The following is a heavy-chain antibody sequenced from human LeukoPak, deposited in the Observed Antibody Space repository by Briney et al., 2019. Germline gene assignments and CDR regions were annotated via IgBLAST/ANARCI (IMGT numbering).Heavy chain of an antibody. CDR3: ARARRARKYSSGPQDYYYYMDV. J-gene: IGHJ6*03. Sequence: GASVKVSCKASGYTFTSYDINWVRQATGQGLEWMGWMNPNSGNTGYAQKFQGRVTMTRNTSISTAYMELSRLRSDDTAVYYCARARRARKYSSGPQDYYYYMDVWGKGTTVTVSS. CDR2: MNPNSGNT. D-gene: IGHD6-19*01. V-gene: IGHV1-8*01. CDR1: GYTFTSYD.